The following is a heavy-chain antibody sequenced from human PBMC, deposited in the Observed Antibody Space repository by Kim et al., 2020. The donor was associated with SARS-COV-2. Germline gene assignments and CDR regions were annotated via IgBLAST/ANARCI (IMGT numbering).Heavy chain of an antibody. D-gene: IGHD3-22*01. CDR3: ASARTYYHDSSGYDQLDY. J-gene: IGHJ4*02. CDR2: IWDDGSNK. V-gene: IGHV3-33*01. Sequence: GGSLRLSCAASGFTFSSYGMHWVRQAPGKGLEWVAVIWDDGSNKYYADSVKGRFTISRDNSKNTLYLQMNSLRAEDTAVYYCASARTYYHDSSGYDQLDYWGEDPGVTVSS. CDR1: GFTFSSYG.